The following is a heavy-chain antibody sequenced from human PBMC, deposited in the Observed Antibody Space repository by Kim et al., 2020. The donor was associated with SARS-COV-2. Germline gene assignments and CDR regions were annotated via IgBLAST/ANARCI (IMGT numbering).Heavy chain of an antibody. CDR3: ARGFALLAYYGSGSWCDWFDP. CDR1: GGSISSGGYY. J-gene: IGHJ5*02. Sequence: SETLSLTCTVSGGSISSGGYYWSWIRQHPGKGLEWIGYIYYSGSTYYNPSLKSRVTISVDTSKNQFSLKLSSVTAADTAVYYCARGFALLAYYGSGSWCDWFDPWGQGTLVTVSS. CDR2: IYYSGST. V-gene: IGHV4-31*03. D-gene: IGHD3-10*01.